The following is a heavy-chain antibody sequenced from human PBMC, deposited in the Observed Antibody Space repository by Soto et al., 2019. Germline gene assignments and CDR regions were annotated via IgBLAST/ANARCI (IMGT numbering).Heavy chain of an antibody. D-gene: IGHD2-2*01. CDR3: ARDTDIVVVPAASGMDV. V-gene: IGHV3-48*01. CDR1: GFTFSTYS. J-gene: IGHJ6*01. Sequence: EVQLVESGGGLVQPGESLRLSCTASGFTFSTYSMNWVRQAPGKGLEWVSYISSSSSTIYYVDSVKGRFTISRDNAKNSLYLQMNSLRAEDTAVYYCARDTDIVVVPAASGMDVW. CDR2: ISSSSSTI.